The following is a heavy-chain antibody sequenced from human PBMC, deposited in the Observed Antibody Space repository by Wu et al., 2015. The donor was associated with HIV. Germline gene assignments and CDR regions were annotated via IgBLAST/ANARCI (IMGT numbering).Heavy chain of an antibody. V-gene: IGHV1-8*03. J-gene: IGHJ4*02. D-gene: IGHD3-16*01. CDR2: ISPNSGNT. Sequence: QVQLVQSGAEVKKLGASVKVSCKSSGYIFTTYDINWVRQASGQGLEWIGWISPNSGNTGYARKFQGRVTITRNTSISTAYMELSRLRSDDTAVYYCATSLEVSGFDYWGQGSLVTVSS. CDR1: GYIFTTYD. CDR3: ATSLEVSGFDY.